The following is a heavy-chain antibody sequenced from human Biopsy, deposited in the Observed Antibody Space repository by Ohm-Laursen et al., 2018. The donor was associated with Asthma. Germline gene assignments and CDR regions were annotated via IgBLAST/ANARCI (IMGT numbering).Heavy chain of an antibody. D-gene: IGHD3-10*01. Sequence: DSVKDSCKAPGYSFNGAGITWVRQAPGQGLEWMGWISVYNGNTKVAQKLQDRVTMITDTSTSTAYMELRSLRSDDTAVYFCARAVDYSHYYGIDVWGQGATVTVS. CDR3: ARAVDYSHYYGIDV. J-gene: IGHJ6*02. V-gene: IGHV1-18*01. CDR2: ISVYNGNT. CDR1: GYSFNGAG.